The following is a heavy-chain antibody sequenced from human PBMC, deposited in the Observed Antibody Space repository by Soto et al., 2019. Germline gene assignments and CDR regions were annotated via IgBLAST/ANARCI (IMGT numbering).Heavy chain of an antibody. CDR3: AGTNYYGSGSFSDYYGMDV. J-gene: IGHJ6*02. CDR1: GGSVSSGSYY. CDR2: IYYSGST. D-gene: IGHD3-10*01. Sequence: QVQLQESGPGLVKPSETLSLTCTVSGGSVSSGSYYWSWIRQPPGKGLEWIGYIYYSGSTNYNPSLQSRVTISVDTSKNQFSLKLSSVTAADTAVYYCAGTNYYGSGSFSDYYGMDVWGQGTTVTVSS. V-gene: IGHV4-61*01.